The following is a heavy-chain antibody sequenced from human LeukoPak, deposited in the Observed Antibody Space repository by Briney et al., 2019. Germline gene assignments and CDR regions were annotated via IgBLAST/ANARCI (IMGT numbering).Heavy chain of an antibody. V-gene: IGHV1-2*02. CDR2: INPNSGGT. CDR1: GYTFTGYY. CDR3: ARDNLAAARSSFDY. Sequence: ASVKVSCKASGYTFTGYYMHWVRQAPGQGLEWMGWINPNSGGTNYAQKFQGRVTMTRDTSISTAYMELSRLRSDDTAVYYCARDNLAAARSSFDYRGQGTLVTVSS. J-gene: IGHJ4*02. D-gene: IGHD6-13*01.